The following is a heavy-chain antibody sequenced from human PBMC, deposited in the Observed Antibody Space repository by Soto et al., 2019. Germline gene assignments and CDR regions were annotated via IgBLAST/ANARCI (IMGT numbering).Heavy chain of an antibody. J-gene: IGHJ6*02. CDR2: IIPIFGTA. Sequence: SVKVSCKASGGTFSSYAISWVRQAPGQGLEWMGGIIPIFGTANYAQKFQGRVTITADKSTSTAYMELSSLRSEDTAVYYCARDRVTTLSPCDNYYCYRMADWGQGSTVLDSS. V-gene: IGHV1-69*06. D-gene: IGHD4-4*01. CDR3: ARDRVTTLSPCDNYYCYRMAD. CDR1: GGTFSSYA.